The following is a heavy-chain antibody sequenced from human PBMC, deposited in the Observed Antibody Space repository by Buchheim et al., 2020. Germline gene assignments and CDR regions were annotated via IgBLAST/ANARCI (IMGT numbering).Heavy chain of an antibody. D-gene: IGHD6-19*01. Sequence: VQLVESGGGLIQPGESLRLSCAASGFTFSSYGMNWVRQAPGKGLEWVSFISGSDNTIYYADSVKGRFTISRDSSKNTLYLQMNSLRAEDTAVYYCASPGIAVAGSFDIWGQGT. CDR2: ISGSDNTI. CDR1: GFTFSSYG. J-gene: IGHJ3*02. CDR3: ASPGIAVAGSFDI. V-gene: IGHV3-48*01.